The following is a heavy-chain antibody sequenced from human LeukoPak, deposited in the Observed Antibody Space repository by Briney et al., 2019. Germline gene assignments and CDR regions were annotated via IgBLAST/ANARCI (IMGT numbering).Heavy chain of an antibody. CDR1: GGSISSYY. CDR2: IYYSGST. CDR3: ARVGSRYYDSSGYYSNWFDP. J-gene: IGHJ5*02. D-gene: IGHD3-22*01. V-gene: IGHV4-59*01. Sequence: SETLSLTCTVSGGSISSYYWSWIRQPPGKGLEWIGYIYYSGSTNYNPSLKSRVTISVDPSKNQFSLKLSSVTAADTAVYYCARVGSRYYDSSGYYSNWFDPWGQGTLVTVSS.